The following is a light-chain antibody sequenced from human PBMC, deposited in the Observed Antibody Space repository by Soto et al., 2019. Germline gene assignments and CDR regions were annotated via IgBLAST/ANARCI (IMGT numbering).Light chain of an antibody. J-gene: IGLJ1*01. CDR2: KNN. CDR1: SSNIGSNS. V-gene: IGLV1-47*01. Sequence: QSVLTQPPSASGTPGQRVTISCSGSSSNIGSNSVYWYQQLPGTAPKLLIYKNNQRPSGVPDRFSGSKSGASASLAISGLRSEDEAGYHCAAWDDRLSIVFGTGTELTVL. CDR3: AAWDDRLSIV.